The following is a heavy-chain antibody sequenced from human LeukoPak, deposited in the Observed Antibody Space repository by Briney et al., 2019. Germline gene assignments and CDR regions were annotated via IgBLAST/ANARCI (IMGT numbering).Heavy chain of an antibody. CDR1: GGSISSYY. Sequence: PSETLSLTCTVSGGSISSYYWSWIRQPPGKGLEWIGYIYYSGSTNYNPSLKSRVTISVDTSKNQFSLKLSSVTAADTAVYYCARARAATGTQGRAFDIWGQGTMVTVSS. CDR3: ARARAATGTQGRAFDI. V-gene: IGHV4-59*01. D-gene: IGHD1-1*01. CDR2: IYYSGST. J-gene: IGHJ3*02.